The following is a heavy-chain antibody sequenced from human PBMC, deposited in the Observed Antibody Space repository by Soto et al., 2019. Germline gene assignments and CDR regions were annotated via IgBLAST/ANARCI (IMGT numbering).Heavy chain of an antibody. CDR3: ARHGIDCSGGTCYSVFDY. D-gene: IGHD2-15*01. CDR2: MFYSGSS. CDR1: GGSITNGRYY. J-gene: IGHJ4*02. V-gene: IGHV4-39*01. Sequence: QLQWQESGPGLVSPSTTLSLSCTVSGGSITNGRYYWGWVRQPPGEGLEGIGSMFYSGSSYYNPYLKSRVSVSVDTSKNQFSLKLNSATAADTAVYYCARHGIDCSGGTCYSVFDYWGQGTLVTVSS.